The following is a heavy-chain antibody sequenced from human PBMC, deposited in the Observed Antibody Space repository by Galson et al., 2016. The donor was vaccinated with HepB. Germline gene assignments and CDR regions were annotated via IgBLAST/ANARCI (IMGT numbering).Heavy chain of an antibody. D-gene: IGHD3-3*01. CDR2: ISGTGGTT. Sequence: SLRLSCAASGFTFSNYAMSWVRQAPGKGLEWVSGISGTGGTTYYADSVKGRFIISRDNSKNTLYLRMNSLRAEDTAVYYCAKGDDFWSGYYGGLWGQGTLVTVSS. V-gene: IGHV3-23*01. CDR3: AKGDDFWSGYYGGL. CDR1: GFTFSNYA. J-gene: IGHJ4*02.